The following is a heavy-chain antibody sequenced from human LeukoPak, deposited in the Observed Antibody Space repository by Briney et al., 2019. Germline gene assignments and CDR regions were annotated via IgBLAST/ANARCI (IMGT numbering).Heavy chain of an antibody. CDR2: ISYDGSNK. CDR3: AKDSTTKKYYYASSGSNHWDY. V-gene: IGHV3-30*18. Sequence: GGSLRLSCAASGFTFSSYGMHWVRQAPGKGLEWVAVISYDGSNKYYADSVKGRFTISRDNSKNTLYLQMNSLRAEDTAVYYCAKDSTTKKYYYASSGSNHWDYWGQGTLVTVSS. CDR1: GFTFSSYG. J-gene: IGHJ4*02. D-gene: IGHD3-22*01.